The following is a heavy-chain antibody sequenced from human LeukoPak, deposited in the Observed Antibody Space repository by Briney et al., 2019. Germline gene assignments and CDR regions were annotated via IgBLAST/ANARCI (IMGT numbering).Heavy chain of an antibody. CDR2: ISAYNGNT. CDR1: GYTFTIYG. J-gene: IGHJ6*02. D-gene: IGHD6-13*01. Sequence: ASVNVSCKASGYTFTIYGISWVRQAPGQGLEWMGWISAYNGNTNYAQKLQGRVTMTTDTSTSTAYMELRSLRSDDTAVYYCARDAFRIAAAGTPYYYYYGMDVWGQGTTVTVSS. CDR3: ARDAFRIAAAGTPYYYYYGMDV. V-gene: IGHV1-18*01.